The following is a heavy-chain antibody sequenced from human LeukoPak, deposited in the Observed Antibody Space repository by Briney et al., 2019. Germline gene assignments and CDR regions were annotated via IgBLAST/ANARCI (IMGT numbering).Heavy chain of an antibody. CDR1: GYTFTSYG. Sequence: ASVKVSCKASGYTFTSYGISWVRQAPGQGLEWMGWISAYNGNTNYAQKLQGRVTMTTDTSTSTAYMELRSLRSDDTAVYYCARDYYGSGSMDPLLDYWGQGTLVTVSS. J-gene: IGHJ4*02. CDR3: ARDYYGSGSMDPLLDY. V-gene: IGHV1-18*01. CDR2: ISAYNGNT. D-gene: IGHD3-10*01.